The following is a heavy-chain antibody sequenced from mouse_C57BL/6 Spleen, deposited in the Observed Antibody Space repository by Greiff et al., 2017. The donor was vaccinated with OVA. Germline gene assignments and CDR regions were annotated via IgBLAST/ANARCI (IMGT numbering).Heavy chain of an antibody. V-gene: IGHV2-6*03. J-gene: IGHJ4*01. CDR3: ARRVYGSSSYYYAMDY. D-gene: IGHD1-1*01. CDR1: GFSLTSYG. Sequence: VKLMESGPGLVAPSQSLSITCTVSGFSLTSYGVHWVRQPPGKGLEWLVVIWSDGSTTYNSALKSRLSISKDNSKSQVFLKMNSLQTDDTAMYYCARRVYGSSSYYYAMDYWGQGTSVTVSS. CDR2: IWSDGST.